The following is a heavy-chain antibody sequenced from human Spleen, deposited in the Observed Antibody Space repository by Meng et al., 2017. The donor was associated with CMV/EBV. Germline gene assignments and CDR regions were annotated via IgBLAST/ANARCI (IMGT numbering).Heavy chain of an antibody. Sequence: SLKISCAASGFTFDDYAMHWVRQAPGKGLEWVSGISWNSGSIGYADSVKGRFTISRDNAKNSLYLQMNSLRAEDTAVYYCARDLGGNYGMDVWGQGTTVTVSS. CDR3: ARDLGGNYGMDV. D-gene: IGHD1-26*01. V-gene: IGHV3-9*01. CDR2: ISWNSGSI. CDR1: GFTFDDYA. J-gene: IGHJ6*02.